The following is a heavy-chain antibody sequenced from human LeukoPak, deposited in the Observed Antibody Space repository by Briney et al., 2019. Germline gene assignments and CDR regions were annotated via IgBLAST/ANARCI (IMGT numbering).Heavy chain of an antibody. CDR1: GGSISSYY. CDR2: IYYTGST. V-gene: IGHV4-59*08. Sequence: SETLSLTCTVSGGSISSYYWSWIRQPPGKGLGWIGYIYYTGSTNYNPSLKSRVTISVDTSKNQFSLKLSSVTAADTAVYYCARHDSSGYYYVDWGQGTLVTVSS. CDR3: ARHDSSGYYYVD. J-gene: IGHJ4*02. D-gene: IGHD3-22*01.